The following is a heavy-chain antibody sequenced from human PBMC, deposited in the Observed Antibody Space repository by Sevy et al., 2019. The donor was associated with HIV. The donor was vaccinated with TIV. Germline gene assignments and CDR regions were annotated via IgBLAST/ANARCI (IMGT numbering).Heavy chain of an antibody. J-gene: IGHJ4*02. CDR1: GFDFPNAW. Sequence: GGSLRLSCTASGFDFPNAWMNWVRQVPGKVLEWVGHIKSITDGGAADYAAPVKGRFTISRHDSKNTLYLQMNSLKVEDTAVYFCSTDDLISYWGRGTLVTVSS. CDR2: IKSITDGGAA. V-gene: IGHV3-15*07. CDR3: STDDLISY. D-gene: IGHD3-3*02.